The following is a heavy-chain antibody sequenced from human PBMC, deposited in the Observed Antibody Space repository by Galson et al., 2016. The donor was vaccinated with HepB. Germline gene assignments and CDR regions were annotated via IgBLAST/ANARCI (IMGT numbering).Heavy chain of an antibody. CDR1: GFTFSSYW. CDR3: ARGGYCTGGSCYSDYGMDV. CDR2: IKSDGSEK. J-gene: IGHJ6*02. Sequence: SLRLSCAASGFTFSSYWMSWVRQAPGKGLEWVANIKSDGSEKYYVDSVKGRFTISRDNSKNTMYLEMNSLRAEDTAVYYCARGGYCTGGSCYSDYGMDVWGQGTTVTVSS. V-gene: IGHV3-7*01. D-gene: IGHD2-15*01.